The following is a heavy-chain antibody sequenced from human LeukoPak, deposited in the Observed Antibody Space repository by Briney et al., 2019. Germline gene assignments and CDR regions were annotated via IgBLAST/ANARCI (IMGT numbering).Heavy chain of an antibody. V-gene: IGHV4-4*07. CDR1: GGSIGSYY. J-gene: IGHJ4*02. CDR2: SYTTGRT. Sequence: PSETLSLTCTVSGGSIGSYYWSWVRQPAGKGLEWIGRSYTTGRTIYNPSLTSRVTMSLDTSKNQPSLTLSPVPAADTAVYYCARSGGSGFQLDSWGQGTLVTVSS. CDR3: ARSGGSGFQLDS. D-gene: IGHD1-26*01.